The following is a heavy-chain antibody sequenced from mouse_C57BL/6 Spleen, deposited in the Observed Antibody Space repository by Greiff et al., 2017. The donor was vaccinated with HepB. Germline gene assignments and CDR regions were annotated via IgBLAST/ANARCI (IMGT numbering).Heavy chain of an antibody. Sequence: DVMLVESGPGLAKPSQTLSLTCSVTGYSITSDYWNWIRKFPGNKLEYMGYISYSGSTYYNPSLKSRISITRDTSKNQYYLQLNSVTTEDTATYYCARSPYYYGSSYGYFDVWGTGTTVTVSS. D-gene: IGHD1-1*01. CDR2: ISYSGST. V-gene: IGHV3-8*01. J-gene: IGHJ1*03. CDR3: ARSPYYYGSSYGYFDV. CDR1: GYSITSDY.